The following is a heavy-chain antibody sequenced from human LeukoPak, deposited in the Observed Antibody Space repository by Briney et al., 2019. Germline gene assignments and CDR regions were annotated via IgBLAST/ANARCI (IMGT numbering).Heavy chain of an antibody. V-gene: IGHV1-2*02. CDR1: GYTFTGYY. Sequence: ASVKVSCKASGYTFTGYYMHWVRQTPGQGLEWMGWINPNSGGTNYAQKFQGRVTMTRDTSISTAYMELSRMRSDDTAVYYCAREELIVVVPAATILTGWFDPWGQGTLVTVSS. CDR3: AREELIVVVPAATILTGWFDP. D-gene: IGHD2-2*01. J-gene: IGHJ5*02. CDR2: INPNSGGT.